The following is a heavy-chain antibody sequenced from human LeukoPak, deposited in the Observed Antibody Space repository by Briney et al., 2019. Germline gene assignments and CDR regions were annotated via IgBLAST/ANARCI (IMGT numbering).Heavy chain of an antibody. CDR3: AKDKSSWSRVGYYYGMDV. V-gene: IGHV3-23*01. CDR2: ISDNT. Sequence: PGGSLRLSCAASGFTFGVYAMTWVRQAPGRGLEWVSTISDNTYYSDSVKGRFTISRDNSKNTLYLQMNSLRAEDTAVYYCAKDKSSWSRVGYYYGMDVWGQGTTVTVSS. D-gene: IGHD6-13*01. J-gene: IGHJ6*02. CDR1: GFTFGVYA.